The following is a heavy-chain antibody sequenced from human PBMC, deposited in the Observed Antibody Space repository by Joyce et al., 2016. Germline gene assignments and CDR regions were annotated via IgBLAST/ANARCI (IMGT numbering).Heavy chain of an antibody. J-gene: IGHJ3*02. Sequence: VQLVESGGGVVQPGRSLRLSCAASGFTFSSHGMHWVRQAPGKGLELVSFISFDGGVKYYEDSVKGRITISRDNSKNTMYLQMNSLRAEDTAVYYCARGDSPPDAFDIWGQGTMVTVSS. V-gene: IGHV3-30*03. CDR2: ISFDGGVK. D-gene: IGHD3-22*01. CDR3: ARGDSPPDAFDI. CDR1: GFTFSSHG.